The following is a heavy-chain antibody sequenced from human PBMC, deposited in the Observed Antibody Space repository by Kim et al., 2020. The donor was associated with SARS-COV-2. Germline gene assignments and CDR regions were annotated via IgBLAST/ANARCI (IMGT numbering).Heavy chain of an antibody. CDR3: AKDLYYDILTGGDY. CDR1: GFTFSSYA. J-gene: IGHJ4*02. CDR2: ISGSGGST. D-gene: IGHD3-9*01. V-gene: IGHV3-23*01. Sequence: GGSLRLSCAASGFTFSSYAMSWVRQAPGKGLEWVSAISGSGGSTYYADSVKGRFTISRDNSKNTLYLQMNSLRAEDTAVYYCAKDLYYDILTGGDYWGQGTLVTVSS.